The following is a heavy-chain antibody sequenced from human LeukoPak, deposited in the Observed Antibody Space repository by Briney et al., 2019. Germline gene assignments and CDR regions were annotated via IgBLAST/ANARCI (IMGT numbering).Heavy chain of an antibody. CDR1: GYTFTSYA. J-gene: IGHJ5*02. CDR3: ARGGVSSGWFSIWFDP. D-gene: IGHD6-19*01. CDR2: INTNTGNP. Sequence: VASVKVSCKASGYTFTSYAMNWVRQAPGQGLEWMAWINTNTGNPTYAQGFTGRFVFSLDTSVSTAYLQISSLKAEDTAVYYCARGGVSSGWFSIWFDPWGQGTLVTVSS. V-gene: IGHV7-4-1*02.